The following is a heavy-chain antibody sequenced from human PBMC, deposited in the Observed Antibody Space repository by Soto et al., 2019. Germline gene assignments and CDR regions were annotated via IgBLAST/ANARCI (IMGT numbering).Heavy chain of an antibody. V-gene: IGHV1-69*01. J-gene: IGHJ6*02. CDR1: GDTFNSYC. CDR2: IIPLFGKG. CDR3: GSPLEWGAWYRVPMDV. Sequence: QVQLVQSGPEVKKPGSSVRVSCKVSGDTFNSYCINWVRQAPGQGLEWMGGIIPLFGKGNYAQKFQDRVTITADESTSTAYMELSSPTPEDTAVYYCGSPLEWGAWYRVPMDVWGQGTTVTVSS. D-gene: IGHD6-19*01.